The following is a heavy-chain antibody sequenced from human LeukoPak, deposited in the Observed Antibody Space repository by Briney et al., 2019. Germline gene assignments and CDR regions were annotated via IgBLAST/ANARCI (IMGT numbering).Heavy chain of an antibody. D-gene: IGHD3-22*01. V-gene: IGHV1-3*01. Sequence: ASVKVSCKASGYTFTSYTIHWVRQAPGQRLEWMGWINAGNGNTKYSQKFQGRVTMTRDTSTSTVYMELSSLRSEDTAVYYCAREGNYYDSSGYYDYWGQGTLVTVSS. J-gene: IGHJ4*02. CDR3: AREGNYYDSSGYYDY. CDR2: INAGNGNT. CDR1: GYTFTSYT.